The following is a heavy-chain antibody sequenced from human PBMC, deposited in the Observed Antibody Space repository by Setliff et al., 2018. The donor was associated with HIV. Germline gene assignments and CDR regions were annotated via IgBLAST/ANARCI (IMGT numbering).Heavy chain of an antibody. D-gene: IGHD3-16*01. V-gene: IGHV3-48*04. CDR3: ATSLPPGISYVYDAFDI. J-gene: IGHJ3*02. CDR2: ISSSGTTM. CDR1: GFTFNTYS. Sequence: GGSLRLSCAASGFTFNTYSMSWVRQAPGKGLEWLSYISSSGTTMHYADSVRGRFTISRANAKNSLYLQMNSLRAEDTAVYYCATSLPPGISYVYDAFDIWGQGTMVTVSS.